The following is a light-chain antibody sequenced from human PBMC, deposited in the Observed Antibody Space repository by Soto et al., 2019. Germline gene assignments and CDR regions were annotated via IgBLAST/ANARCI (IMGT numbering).Light chain of an antibody. Sequence: DIMMTSSPASLTVSLGEGGTINCKASKRVLPTSTNTTLLAWYQQKPGQPPKLLISWASPRESGVPDRFSGSGSGTDFPLPISTLQPEDVAVYSCQQYNAAPLPFGGGTKG. CDR3: QQYNAAPLP. J-gene: IGKJ4*01. CDR1: KRVLPTSTNTTL. V-gene: IGKV4-1*01. CDR2: WAS.